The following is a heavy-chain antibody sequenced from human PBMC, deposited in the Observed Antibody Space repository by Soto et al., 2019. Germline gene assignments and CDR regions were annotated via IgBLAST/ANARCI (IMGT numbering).Heavy chain of an antibody. J-gene: IGHJ5*02. V-gene: IGHV4-34*01. CDR2: INHSGST. D-gene: IGHD3-3*01. Sequence: PSETLSLTCAVYGGSFSGHYWSLLRQPPGKGLEWIGEINHSGSTNYNPSLKSRVTISVDTSKNQFSLKLSSVTAADTAVYYCARHSRRVIMFVSWFDPWGQGTLVTVSS. CDR3: ARHSRRVIMFVSWFDP. CDR1: GGSFSGHY.